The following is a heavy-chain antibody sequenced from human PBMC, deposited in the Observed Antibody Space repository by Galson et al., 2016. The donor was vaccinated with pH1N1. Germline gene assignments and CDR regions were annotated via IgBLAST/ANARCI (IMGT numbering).Heavy chain of an antibody. Sequence: ETLSLTCAVSGYSVSSGSSWGWIRQTPGKGLEYIATMSHTGTTYYNPSLKSRVIISVDTSKNQFSLKLNSLTAADSAVYYCARGAAGFDYWGQGTLVPVSS. CDR1: GYSVSSGSS. J-gene: IGHJ4*02. V-gene: IGHV4-38-2*01. CDR3: ARGAAGFDY. D-gene: IGHD4/OR15-4a*01. CDR2: MSHTGTT.